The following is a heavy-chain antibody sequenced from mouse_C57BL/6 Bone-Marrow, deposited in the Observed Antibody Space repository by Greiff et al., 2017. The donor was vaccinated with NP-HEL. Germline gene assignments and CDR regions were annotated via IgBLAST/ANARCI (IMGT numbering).Heavy chain of an antibody. D-gene: IGHD2-5*01. Sequence: EVQLQQSGPVLVKPGASVKMSCKASGYTFTDYYMNWVKQSHGKSLEWIGVINPYNGGTSYNQKFKGKATLTVDKSSSTAYMELNSLTSEDSAVYYCARYYSNFPYAMDYWGQGTSVTVSS. J-gene: IGHJ4*01. V-gene: IGHV1-19*01. CDR3: ARYYSNFPYAMDY. CDR2: INPYNGGT. CDR1: GYTFTDYY.